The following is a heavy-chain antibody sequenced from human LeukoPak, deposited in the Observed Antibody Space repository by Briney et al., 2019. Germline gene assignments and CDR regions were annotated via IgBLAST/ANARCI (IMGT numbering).Heavy chain of an antibody. CDR1: GYTFTSYG. V-gene: IGHV1-18*01. D-gene: IGHD6-13*01. Sequence: ASVKVSCKASGYTFTSYGISWVRQAPGQGLEWMGWISAYNGNTNYAQKLQGRVTMTTDTSTSTAYMELSSLRSEDTAVYYCARVGIAAAGTVLWFDPWGQGTLVTVSS. J-gene: IGHJ5*02. CDR2: ISAYNGNT. CDR3: ARVGIAAAGTVLWFDP.